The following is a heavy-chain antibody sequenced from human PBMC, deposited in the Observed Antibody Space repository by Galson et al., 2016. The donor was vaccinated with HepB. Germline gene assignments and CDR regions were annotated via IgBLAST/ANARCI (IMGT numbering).Heavy chain of an antibody. D-gene: IGHD4-23*01. CDR2: IIPAFGTI. J-gene: IGHJ6*02. Sequence: SVKVSCKASGGTFSSYAISWVRQVPGQGLEWMGGIIPAFGTINYAQKSQGRVTITADESTSTANMELSSLTSEDKAVYYCAKGRTASGGNGNYYYYGMDVWGQGTTVTVPS. V-gene: IGHV1-69*13. CDR3: AKGRTASGGNGNYYYYGMDV. CDR1: GGTFSSYA.